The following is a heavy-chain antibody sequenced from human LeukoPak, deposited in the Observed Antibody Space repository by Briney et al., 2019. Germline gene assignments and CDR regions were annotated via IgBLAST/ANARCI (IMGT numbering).Heavy chain of an antibody. CDR2: ISGSGGST. CDR1: GFTFSSYA. V-gene: IGHV3-23*01. Sequence: TGGSLRLSCAASGFTFSSYAMSWVRQAPGKGLEWVSAISGSGGSTYYADSVKGRFTISRDNSKNTLYLQMNSLRAEDTAVYYCAKRPSYYYDSSGYPHYYGMDVWGQGTTVTVSS. J-gene: IGHJ6*02. D-gene: IGHD3-22*01. CDR3: AKRPSYYYDSSGYPHYYGMDV.